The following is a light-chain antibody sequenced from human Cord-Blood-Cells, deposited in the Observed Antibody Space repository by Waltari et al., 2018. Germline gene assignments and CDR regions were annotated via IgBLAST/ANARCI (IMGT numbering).Light chain of an antibody. CDR3: QQYGSSPT. CDR2: GAS. V-gene: IGKV3-20*01. J-gene: IGKJ3*01. CDR1: LSVSSSY. Sequence: EIVLTQSPGTRSLSQGERATLSCRASLSVSSSYFAGYQQKPGQAPRLRIYGASSRATGIPDRFSGSGSGTDFTLTISRLEPEDFAVYYCQQYGSSPTFGPGTKVDIK.